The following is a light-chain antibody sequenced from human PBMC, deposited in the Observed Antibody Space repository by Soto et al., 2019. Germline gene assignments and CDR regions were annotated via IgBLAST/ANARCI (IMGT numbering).Light chain of an antibody. J-gene: IGKJ4*01. CDR1: QSISNNF. CDR2: GAF. CDR3: QQYNHAPMT. V-gene: IGKV3-20*01. Sequence: EIVLTQSPGTLSLSPGEGATLSCRASQSISNNFLAWYQHKPGQAPRLLMHGAFNRASGIPDRFSGSVSGTDFTPNISRTEPEDFAVYYSQQYNHAPMTFGGGTKVDNK.